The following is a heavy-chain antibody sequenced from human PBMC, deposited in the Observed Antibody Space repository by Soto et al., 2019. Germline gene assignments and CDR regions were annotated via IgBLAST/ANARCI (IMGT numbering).Heavy chain of an antibody. Sequence: LSLTCSVSGGSIDTYYWTWFRQAPGKGLECIGNIYYSGTTNLNPALESRVTMSIDRAKKQFSLTLSSVTAADTAVYYCARTAGTIDNFWSGYGYDIWGQGTKVTV. V-gene: IGHV4-59*13. D-gene: IGHD3-3*01. CDR3: ARTAGTIDNFWSGYGYDI. J-gene: IGHJ3*02. CDR2: IYYSGTT. CDR1: GGSIDTYY.